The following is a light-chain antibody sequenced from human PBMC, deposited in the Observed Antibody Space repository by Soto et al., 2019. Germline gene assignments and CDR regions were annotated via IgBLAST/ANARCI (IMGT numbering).Light chain of an antibody. CDR2: DVS. Sequence: SVLTQPRSVSGSPGQSVTISCTGTSSDVGGYNYVSWYQQHPGEAPKLMIYDVSKRPSGVPDRFSGSKSGNTASLTISGLQAEDEADYYCCSYAGSYTFYVFGTGTKLTVL. V-gene: IGLV2-11*01. CDR1: SSDVGGYNY. J-gene: IGLJ1*01. CDR3: CSYAGSYTFYV.